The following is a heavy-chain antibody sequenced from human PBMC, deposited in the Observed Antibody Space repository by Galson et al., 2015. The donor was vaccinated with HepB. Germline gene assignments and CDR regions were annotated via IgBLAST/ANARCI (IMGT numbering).Heavy chain of an antibody. CDR2: INSYNGNT. CDR1: GYQLTNYG. V-gene: IGHV1-18*01. Sequence: SVKVSCKASGYQLTNYGINWVRQAPGQGLEWMGWINSYNGNTNYAQKFQGRVTMTTDTSTNTAYMQLRSLRSDDTAVYYCARGAFVAVVGATQNNWFDPWGQGTLVTVSS. J-gene: IGHJ5*02. CDR3: ARGAFVAVVGATQNNWFDP. D-gene: IGHD2-15*01.